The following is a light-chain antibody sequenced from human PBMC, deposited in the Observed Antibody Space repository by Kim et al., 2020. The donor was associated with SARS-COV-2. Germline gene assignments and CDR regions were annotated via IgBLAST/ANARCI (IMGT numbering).Light chain of an antibody. Sequence: EIVLTQSPATLSLSPGERATLSCRASQSVSSYLAWYQQKPGQAPRLLIFEAGNRATGIPARFSGSGSGTDFTLTISSLEPEDFAVYYCQQRSNWPLLTFGGGTKVDIK. V-gene: IGKV3-11*01. J-gene: IGKJ4*01. CDR3: QQRSNWPLLT. CDR1: QSVSSY. CDR2: EAG.